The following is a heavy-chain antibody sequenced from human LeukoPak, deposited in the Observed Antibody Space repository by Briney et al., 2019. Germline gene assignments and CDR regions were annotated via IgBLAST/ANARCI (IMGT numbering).Heavy chain of an antibody. D-gene: IGHD3-22*01. J-gene: IGHJ4*02. Sequence: GGSLRLSCAASGFTFSSYNMNWVRQAPGKGLEWVSYISSSSSTIYYADSVKGRFTISRDNAKNSLYLQMNSLRAEDTAVYCCARDLTSTMIMFDYWGQGTLVTVSS. CDR1: GFTFSSYN. CDR3: ARDLTSTMIMFDY. CDR2: ISSSSSTI. V-gene: IGHV3-48*04.